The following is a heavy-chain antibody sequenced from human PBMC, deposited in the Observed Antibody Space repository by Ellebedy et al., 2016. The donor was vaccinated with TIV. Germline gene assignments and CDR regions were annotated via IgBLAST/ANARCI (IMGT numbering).Heavy chain of an antibody. CDR1: GGTFSSYA. D-gene: IGHD3-22*01. J-gene: IGHJ4*02. CDR3: ARSKEVLDYDSSGF. Sequence: SVKVSCXASGGTFSSYAISWVRQAPGQGLEWMGGIIPIFGTANYAQKFQGRVTITADESTSTAYMELSSLRSEDTAVYYCARSKEVLDYDSSGFWGQGTLVTVSS. CDR2: IIPIFGTA. V-gene: IGHV1-69*13.